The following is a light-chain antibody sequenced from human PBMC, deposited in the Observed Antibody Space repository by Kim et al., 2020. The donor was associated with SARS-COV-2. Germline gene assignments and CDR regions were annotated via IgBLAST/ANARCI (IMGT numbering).Light chain of an antibody. CDR1: RLRKCT. Sequence: LGETVTSTRQGERLRKCTAKWCQKKQEQGPVLVVYGNGKIGSGIPGRDSGASSGKTASSTITGGRTEDEAVYYCHSRDSSVRNNELFGAGTKVTVL. CDR2: GNG. CDR3: HSRDSSVRNNEL. V-gene: IGLV3-19*01. J-gene: IGLJ1*01.